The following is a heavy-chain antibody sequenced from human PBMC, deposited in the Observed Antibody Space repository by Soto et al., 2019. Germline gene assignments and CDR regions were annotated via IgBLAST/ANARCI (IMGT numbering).Heavy chain of an antibody. CDR3: ASSYYDSSGYYAAGFDP. D-gene: IGHD3-22*01. J-gene: IGHJ5*02. V-gene: IGHV6-1*01. CDR2: TYYRSKWYN. Sequence: PSQTLSLTCAISGDSVSSNSAAWNWIRQSPSRGLEWLGRTYYRSKWYNDYAVSVKSRITINPDTSKNQFSLQLNSVTPEDTAVYYCASSYYDSSGYYAAGFDPWGQGTLVTVSS. CDR1: GDSVSSNSAA.